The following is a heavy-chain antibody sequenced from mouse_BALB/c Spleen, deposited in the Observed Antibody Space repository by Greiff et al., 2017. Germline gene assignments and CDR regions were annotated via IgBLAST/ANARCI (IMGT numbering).Heavy chain of an antibody. D-gene: IGHD1-1*01. Sequence: VQLQQSGAELVKPGASVKLSCTASGFNIKDTYMHWVKQRPEQGLEWIGRIDPANGNTKYDPKFQGKATITADTSSNTAYLQLSSLTSEDTAVYYCATLLREYFDVWGAGTTVTVSS. CDR3: ATLLREYFDV. CDR1: GFNIKDTY. J-gene: IGHJ1*01. V-gene: IGHV14-3*02. CDR2: IDPANGNT.